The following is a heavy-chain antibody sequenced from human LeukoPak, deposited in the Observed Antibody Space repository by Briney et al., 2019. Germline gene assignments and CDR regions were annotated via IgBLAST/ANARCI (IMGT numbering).Heavy chain of an antibody. Sequence: TSETLSLTCTVSGGSISSDNYYGGWIRQPPGKGLEWIASIYYSGSTYYNPSLKSRVTISLNTSKNQFSLTLSSVTAADTAVYYCARAPDYWGQGTLVTVSS. CDR1: GGSISSDNYY. CDR3: ARAPDY. J-gene: IGHJ4*02. V-gene: IGHV4-39*01. CDR2: IYYSGST.